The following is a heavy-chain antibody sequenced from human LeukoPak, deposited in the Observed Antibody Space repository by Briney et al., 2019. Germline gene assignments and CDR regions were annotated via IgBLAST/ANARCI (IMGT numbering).Heavy chain of an antibody. J-gene: IGHJ5*02. D-gene: IGHD6-25*01. V-gene: IGHV4-61*02. CDR3: AREGGSIAADVTARHNWFDP. CDR1: GGSISSGSYY. Sequence: SQTLSLTCTVSGGSISSGSYYWSWIRQPAGKGLEWIGRIYTSGSTNYNPSLKSRVTISVDTSKNQFSLKLSSVTAADTAVYYXAREGGSIAADVTARHNWFDPWGQGTLVTVSS. CDR2: IYTSGST.